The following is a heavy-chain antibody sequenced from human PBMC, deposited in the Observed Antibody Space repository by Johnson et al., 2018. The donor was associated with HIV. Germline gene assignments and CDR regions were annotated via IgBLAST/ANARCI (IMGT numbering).Heavy chain of an antibody. J-gene: IGHJ3*02. CDR1: GFTFSSYE. D-gene: IGHD2-2*01. CDR3: ARQCSSTSCYARDGGDAFDI. V-gene: IGHV3-13*01. Sequence: EVQLVESGGGLVQPGGSLRLSCAASGFTFSSYEMHWVRQATGKGLEWVSAIGTAGDTYYPGSVKGRFTISRENAKNSLYLQMNSLRTGDTAVYYCARQCSSTSCYARDGGDAFDIWGQGTMVTVSS. CDR2: IGTAGDT.